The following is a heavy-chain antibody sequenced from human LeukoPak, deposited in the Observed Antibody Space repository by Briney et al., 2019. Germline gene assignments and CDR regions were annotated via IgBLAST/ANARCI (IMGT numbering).Heavy chain of an antibody. CDR1: GFTFSDFW. V-gene: IGHV3-7*01. Sequence: TGGSLRLSCAASGFTFSDFWMTWARQAPGKGLEWVANIKQDRSEKYYVDSVRGRFTISRDNAKNSLYLQMNSLRAEDTAVYYCARRGWFGELFPANYWGQGTLVTVSS. CDR3: ARRGWFGELFPANY. J-gene: IGHJ4*02. CDR2: IKQDRSEK. D-gene: IGHD3-10*01.